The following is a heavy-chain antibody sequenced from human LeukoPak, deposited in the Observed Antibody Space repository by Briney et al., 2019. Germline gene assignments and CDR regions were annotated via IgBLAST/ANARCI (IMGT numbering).Heavy chain of an antibody. Sequence: GGALQISCKGSCSSFTSYWIGGVRPVPGKGVEGRWVIYPGDSDTSYSSSLQAQVTISTDKSISPAYLQWSSLKASDTAMYYCGRVGYDSSGYYLDWVDYWGQGTLVTVSS. V-gene: IGHV5-51*01. CDR2: IYPGDSDT. J-gene: IGHJ4*02. CDR1: CSSFTSYW. D-gene: IGHD3-22*01. CDR3: GRVGYDSSGYYLDWVDY.